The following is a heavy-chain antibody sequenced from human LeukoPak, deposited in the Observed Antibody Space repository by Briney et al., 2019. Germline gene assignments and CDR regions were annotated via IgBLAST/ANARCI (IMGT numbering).Heavy chain of an antibody. CDR1: GFNFSDYY. Sequence: GGSLRLSCAGSGFNFSDYYINWIRQAPGKGLEWISYISGSGRTTYYADSVKGRFTISRDNAKNSLYPQMNGLRGEDTAVYYCARDGIAAWGRFDPWGQGTLVTVSS. J-gene: IGHJ5*02. CDR2: ISGSGRTT. CDR3: ARDGIAAWGRFDP. D-gene: IGHD3-16*01. V-gene: IGHV3-11*01.